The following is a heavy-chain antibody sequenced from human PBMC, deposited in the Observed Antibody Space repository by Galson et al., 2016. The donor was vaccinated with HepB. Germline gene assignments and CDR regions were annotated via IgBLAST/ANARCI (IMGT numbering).Heavy chain of an antibody. CDR3: ARVRCSTFRCQNWFDP. CDR2: TYYRSKWYN. J-gene: IGHJ5*02. CDR1: GDSVSSNSAA. V-gene: IGHV6-1*01. D-gene: IGHD2/OR15-2a*01. Sequence: CAISGDSVSSNSAAWTWIRQSPLRGLEWLGRTYYRSKWYNDYAVSVKSRISIHPDTSKNQFSLQLNSETPEDTAVYYCARVRCSTFRCQNWFDPWGQGTLATVSS.